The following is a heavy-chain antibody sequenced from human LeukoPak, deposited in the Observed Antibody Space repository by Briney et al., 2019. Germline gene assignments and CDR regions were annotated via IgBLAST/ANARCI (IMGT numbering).Heavy chain of an antibody. CDR2: INHSGST. D-gene: IGHD5-18*01. CDR3: ASGRYSYGNEY. Sequence: SETLSLTCAVYGGSFSGYYWSWIRQPPGKGLEWIGEINHSGSTNYKPSLKSRVTISVDTSKNQFSLKLSSVTAADTAVYYCASGRYSYGNEYWGQGTLVTVSS. V-gene: IGHV4-34*01. J-gene: IGHJ4*02. CDR1: GGSFSGYY.